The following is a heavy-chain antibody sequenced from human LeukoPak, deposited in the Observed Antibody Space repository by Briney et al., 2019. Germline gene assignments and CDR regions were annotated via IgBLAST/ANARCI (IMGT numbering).Heavy chain of an antibody. CDR2: ISAYNGNT. J-gene: IGHJ4*02. CDR1: GYTFTSYG. Sequence: ASVKVSCKASGYTFTSYGISWVRQAPGQGLERMGWISAYNGNTNYAQKLQGRVTMTTDTSTSTAYMELRSLRSDDTAVYYCARDFIELLWFGELRGFDYWGQGTLVTVSS. CDR3: ARDFIELLWFGELRGFDY. V-gene: IGHV1-18*01. D-gene: IGHD3-10*01.